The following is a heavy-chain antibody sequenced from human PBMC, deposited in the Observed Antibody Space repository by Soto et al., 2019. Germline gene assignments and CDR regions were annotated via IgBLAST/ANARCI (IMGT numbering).Heavy chain of an antibody. D-gene: IGHD6-6*01. Sequence: QVQLVQSGAEVKKPGASVKVSCKASGYTFTSYGISWVRQAPGQGLEWMGWISANNGNTNYAQKLQGRVTMTTDTSTSTAYRELRSLRSDDTAVYYCAREGIAARQYYYYYMDVWGKGTTVTVSS. V-gene: IGHV1-18*01. J-gene: IGHJ6*03. CDR2: ISANNGNT. CDR1: GYTFTSYG. CDR3: AREGIAARQYYYYYMDV.